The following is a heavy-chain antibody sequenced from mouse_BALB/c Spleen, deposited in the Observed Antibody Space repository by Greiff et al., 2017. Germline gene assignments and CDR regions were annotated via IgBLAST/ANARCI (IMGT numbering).Heavy chain of an antibody. CDR1: GYSFTGYY. CDR3: ARSPIYSGFAY. Sequence: VQLKESGPELVKPGASVKISCKASGYSFTGYYMHWVKQSHVKSLEWIGRINPYNGATSYNQNFKDKASLTVDKSSSTAYMELHSLTSEDSAVYYCARSPIYSGFAYWGQGTLVTVSA. CDR2: INPYNGAT. V-gene: IGHV1-31*01. D-gene: IGHD2-1*01. J-gene: IGHJ3*01.